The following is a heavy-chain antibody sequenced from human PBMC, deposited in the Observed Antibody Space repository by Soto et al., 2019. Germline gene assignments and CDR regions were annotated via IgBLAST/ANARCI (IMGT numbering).Heavy chain of an antibody. D-gene: IGHD6-6*01. Sequence: GGSLRLSCAASGFTFSSYSMNWVRQAPGKGLEWVSYISSSSSTIYYADSVKGRFTISRDNAKNSLYLQMNSLRDEDTAVYYCAREKYSSSSFSYYYGMDVWGQGTTVTVSS. CDR3: AREKYSSSSFSYYYGMDV. CDR2: ISSSSSTI. J-gene: IGHJ6*02. CDR1: GFTFSSYS. V-gene: IGHV3-48*02.